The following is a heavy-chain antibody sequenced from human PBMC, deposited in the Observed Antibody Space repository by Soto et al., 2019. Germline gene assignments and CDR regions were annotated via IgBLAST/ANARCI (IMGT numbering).Heavy chain of an antibody. Sequence: PGGSLRLSCGAPGVTFKDYGMHWVRQAPGKGLEWVAVISYDGKQTYYADSVKGRFTISKDKSKRTLFLQMNSLRVDVTAVYYCARDGWGSNWYFDLWGRGTLVTVSS. J-gene: IGHJ2*01. V-gene: IGHV3-30*03. CDR3: ARDGWGSNWYFDL. D-gene: IGHD3-16*01. CDR1: GVTFKDYG. CDR2: ISYDGKQT.